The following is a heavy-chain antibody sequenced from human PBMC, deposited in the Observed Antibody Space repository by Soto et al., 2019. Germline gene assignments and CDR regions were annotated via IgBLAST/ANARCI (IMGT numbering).Heavy chain of an antibody. CDR2: IIPIFGTA. V-gene: IGHV1-69*13. CDR3: ARYCSGGSCYSRYGMDV. Sequence: GASVKVSCKAPGGTFSSYAISWVRQAPGQGLEWMGGIIPIFGTANYAQKFQGRVTITADESTSTAYMELSSLRSEDTAVYYCARYCSGGSCYSRYGMDVWGQGTTVTVSS. J-gene: IGHJ6*02. CDR1: GGTFSSYA. D-gene: IGHD2-15*01.